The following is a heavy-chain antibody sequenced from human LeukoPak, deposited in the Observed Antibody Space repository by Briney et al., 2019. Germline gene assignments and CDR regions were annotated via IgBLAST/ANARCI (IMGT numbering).Heavy chain of an antibody. CDR3: AKDVLLWFGELSPLDFDY. CDR1: GFTFSSYA. J-gene: IGHJ4*02. V-gene: IGHV3-23*01. Sequence: PGGSLRLSCAASGFTFSSYAMSWVRQAPGKGLEWVSAISGSGGSTYYADSVKGWFTISRDNSKNTLYLQMNSLRAEDTAVYYCAKDVLLWFGELSPLDFDYWGQGTLVTVSS. CDR2: ISGSGGST. D-gene: IGHD3-10*01.